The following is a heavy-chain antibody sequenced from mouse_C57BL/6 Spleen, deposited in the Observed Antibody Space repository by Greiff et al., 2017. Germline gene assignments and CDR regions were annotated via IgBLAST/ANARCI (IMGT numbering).Heavy chain of an antibody. CDR1: GYTFTSYW. J-gene: IGHJ2*01. CDR2: IDPSDSET. V-gene: IGHV1-52*01. CDR3: ASVGSSYDFDY. Sequence: QVQLQQPGAELVRPGSSVTLSCKASGYTFTSYWMHWVKQRPIQGLEWIGNIDPSDSETNYNQKFKDKATLTVDKSSSTAYMQLSSLTSEDSAVYYCASVGSSYDFDYWGQGTTLTVSS. D-gene: IGHD1-1*01.